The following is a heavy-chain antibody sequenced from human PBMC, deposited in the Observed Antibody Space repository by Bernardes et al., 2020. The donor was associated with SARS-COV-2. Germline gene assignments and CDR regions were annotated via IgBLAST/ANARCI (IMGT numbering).Heavy chain of an antibody. CDR2: VGHYGSTT. CDR3: VKDRGGTWAFDI. D-gene: IGHD3-16*01. CDR1: GFTFSSYA. J-gene: IGHJ3*02. V-gene: IGHV3-64D*06. Sequence: GGSLRLSCSASGFTFSSYAMHWVRQAPEMGLEYVSHVGHYGSTTSYPDSMKGRFTVSRDDSKSTLFLQMNSLRVEDTAIYYCVKDRGGTWAFDIWGRGTTVIVSS.